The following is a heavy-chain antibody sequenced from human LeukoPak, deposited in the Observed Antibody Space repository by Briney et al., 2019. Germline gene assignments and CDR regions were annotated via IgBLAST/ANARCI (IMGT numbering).Heavy chain of an antibody. Sequence: SETLSLTCTVSGGSISSGDYYWSWIRQYPGKGLEWIGYIYYSGSTNYNPSLRSRVTISLDTSKNQFSLKLSSVTAADTAVYYCARDYYDSSGYFLDYWGQGTLVTVSS. CDR1: GGSISSGDYY. V-gene: IGHV4-31*03. D-gene: IGHD3-22*01. CDR2: IYYSGST. CDR3: ARDYYDSSGYFLDY. J-gene: IGHJ4*02.